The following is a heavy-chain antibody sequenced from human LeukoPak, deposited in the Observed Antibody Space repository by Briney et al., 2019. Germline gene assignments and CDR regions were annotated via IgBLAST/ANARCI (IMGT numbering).Heavy chain of an antibody. CDR3: ARAIGYSYWIDY. J-gene: IGHJ4*02. D-gene: IGHD5-18*01. CDR1: GFTFSSYW. V-gene: IGHV3-74*01. CDR2: INSDGSST. Sequence: GGSLRLSCAATGFTFSSYWMHWVRQAPGKGLVWVSRINSDGSSTSYEDSVKGRFTISRDNAKNTLYLQMNSLRAEDTAVYYCARAIGYSYWIDYWGQGTLVTVSS.